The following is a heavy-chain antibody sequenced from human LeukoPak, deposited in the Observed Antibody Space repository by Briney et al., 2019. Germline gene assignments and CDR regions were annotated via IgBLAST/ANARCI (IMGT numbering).Heavy chain of an antibody. V-gene: IGHV3-23*01. D-gene: IGHD3-22*01. CDR1: GFTFSSYA. CDR2: ISGSGGST. Sequence: GGSLRLSCAAPGFTFSSYAMSWVRQAPGKGLEWVSAISGSGGSTYYADSVKGRFTISRDNSKNTLYLQMNSLRAEDTAIYYCAKDLPTRIVGGYFDYWGQGTLVTVSS. J-gene: IGHJ4*02. CDR3: AKDLPTRIVGGYFDY.